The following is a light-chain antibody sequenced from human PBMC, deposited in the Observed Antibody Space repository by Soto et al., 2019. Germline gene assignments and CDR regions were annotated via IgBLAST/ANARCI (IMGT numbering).Light chain of an antibody. CDR1: LSINSY. Sequence: DIQMTQSPSSLSASVGDRVTITCRACLSINSYLNWYQQKPGKAPKLLIYAAFSFQSGAPSRLSDSGPGTDFTLTISSLQPEDLATYDCQHSYSTPLTFGQGTRLEIK. CDR3: QHSYSTPLT. V-gene: IGKV1-39*01. CDR2: AAF. J-gene: IGKJ5*01.